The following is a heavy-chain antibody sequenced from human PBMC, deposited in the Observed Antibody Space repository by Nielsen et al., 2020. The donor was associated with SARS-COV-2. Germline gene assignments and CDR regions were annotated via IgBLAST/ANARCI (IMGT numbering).Heavy chain of an antibody. Sequence: GESLKISCAASGFTFSSYGMHWVRQAPGKGREWVAVIWYDGSNKYYADSVKGRFTISRDNSKNTLYLQMNSLRAEDTAVYYCASELVPGYYGMDVWGQGTTVTVSS. CDR1: GFTFSSYG. J-gene: IGHJ6*02. V-gene: IGHV3-33*01. D-gene: IGHD6-13*01. CDR2: IWYDGSNK. CDR3: ASELVPGYYGMDV.